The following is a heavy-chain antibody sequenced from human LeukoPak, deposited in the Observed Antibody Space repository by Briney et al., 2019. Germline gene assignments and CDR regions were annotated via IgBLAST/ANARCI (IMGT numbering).Heavy chain of an antibody. Sequence: GGSLRLSCAASGFTFSSHAMSWVRQAPGKGLEGVSAISGSGGSTYYADSVKGRFTISRGNSKKTLYLQMNSLRAEDTAVYYCAKGGGYDYGWFDYWGQGTLVTVSS. CDR1: GFTFSSHA. CDR3: AKGGGYDYGWFDY. J-gene: IGHJ4*02. V-gene: IGHV3-23*01. CDR2: ISGSGGST. D-gene: IGHD5-18*01.